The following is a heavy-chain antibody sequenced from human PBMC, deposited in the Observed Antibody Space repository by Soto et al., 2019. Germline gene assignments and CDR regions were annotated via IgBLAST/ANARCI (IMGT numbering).Heavy chain of an antibody. J-gene: IGHJ6*02. Sequence: PWGSLRLSCAASGFTFSSYAMTWVRQAPGKGLEWVSSISDSGGNTYYADSVKGRFTISRDNSKNTLYLQMNSLRAEDTAVYYCAKDPPIPTLTIPRFYYYVMDVWGQGTTVTVSS. D-gene: IGHD2-21*01. CDR1: GFTFSSYA. V-gene: IGHV3-23*01. CDR3: AKDPPIPTLTIPRFYYYVMDV. CDR2: ISDSGGNT.